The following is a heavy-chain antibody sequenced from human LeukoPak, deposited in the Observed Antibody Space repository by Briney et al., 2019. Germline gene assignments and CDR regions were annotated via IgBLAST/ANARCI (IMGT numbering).Heavy chain of an antibody. J-gene: IGHJ4*02. CDR1: GYTFTSYD. CDR3: AREANYYDSSGYTSDY. V-gene: IGHV1-8*01. CDR2: MNPNSGNT. Sequence: ASVKVSCKASGYTFTSYDINWVRQATGQGLEWMGWMNPNSGNTGYAQKFQGRVTMTRNTSISTVYMELSSLRSEDTAVYYCAREANYYDSSGYTSDYWGRGTLVTVSS. D-gene: IGHD3-22*01.